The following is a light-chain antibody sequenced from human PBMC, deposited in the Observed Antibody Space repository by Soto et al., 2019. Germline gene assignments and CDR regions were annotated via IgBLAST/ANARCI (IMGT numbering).Light chain of an antibody. CDR1: NSDVGSSVY. Sequence: QSVLTQPASVSGSPGQSISFSCAGSNSDVGSSVYVSWYRQHPGKAPQLIIYEVNKRPSGVSNRFSGTKSGNTASLTISGLQAEDEADYYCNSQRSSGTRVFGTGTKVTVL. CDR2: EVN. CDR3: NSQRSSGTRV. V-gene: IGLV2-14*01. J-gene: IGLJ1*01.